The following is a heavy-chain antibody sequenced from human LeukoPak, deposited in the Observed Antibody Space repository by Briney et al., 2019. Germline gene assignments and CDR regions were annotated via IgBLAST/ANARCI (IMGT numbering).Heavy chain of an antibody. D-gene: IGHD5-12*01. CDR3: TRDSGCNAFDI. CDR1: GFTFSSYG. CDR2: IKQDGSEK. Sequence: GGSLRLSCAASGFTFSSYGMHWVRQAPGKGLEWVANIKQDGSEKYYVDSVKGRFTISRDNAKNSLYLQMNSLRAEDTAVYYCTRDSGCNAFDIWGQGTMVTVSS. V-gene: IGHV3-7*01. J-gene: IGHJ3*02.